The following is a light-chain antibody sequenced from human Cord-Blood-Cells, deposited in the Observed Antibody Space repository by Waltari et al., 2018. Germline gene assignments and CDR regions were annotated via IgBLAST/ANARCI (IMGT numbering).Light chain of an antibody. Sequence: EIVLTQSPATLSLSPGEKDNLSCRASQSVSSYLAWYQQKPGQAPRLLLYDASNRATGIPARFSGSGSGTDFTLTISSLEPEDFAVYYCQQRSNWPLTFGGGTKVEIK. V-gene: IGKV3-11*01. J-gene: IGKJ4*01. CDR2: DAS. CDR1: QSVSSY. CDR3: QQRSNWPLT.